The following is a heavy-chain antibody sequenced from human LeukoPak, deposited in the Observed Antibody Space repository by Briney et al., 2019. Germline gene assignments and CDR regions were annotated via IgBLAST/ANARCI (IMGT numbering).Heavy chain of an antibody. D-gene: IGHD3-9*01. J-gene: IGHJ4*02. CDR3: AGDQNHVAWSYW. CDR2: IPYTGST. V-gene: IGHV4-39*06. CDR1: GGSNSSSREY. Sequence: AETLSLTCTVSGGSNSSSREYWGWIRQPPGKGLEWIAHIPYTGSTDYHPSLKGRVPMSIDTSKNQFPLSLNSVTATDAAVYFCAGDQNHVAWSYWWGQGTLVTVSS.